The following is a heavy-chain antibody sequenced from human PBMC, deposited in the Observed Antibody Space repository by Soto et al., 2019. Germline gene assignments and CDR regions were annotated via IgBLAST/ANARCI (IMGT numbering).Heavy chain of an antibody. D-gene: IGHD3-3*01. CDR1: GGSINTGDYY. V-gene: IGHV4-30-4*01. Sequence: SETLSLTCTVSGGSINTGDYYWTWIRQPRGKGLEWIGYIYYSGTTYYNPSLKSRVSLSLDTSKNHFSLRLTSVTAADTAVYYCARGVDFEGFSPYGMDVWGQGTTVTVSS. CDR3: ARGVDFEGFSPYGMDV. J-gene: IGHJ6*02. CDR2: IYYSGTT.